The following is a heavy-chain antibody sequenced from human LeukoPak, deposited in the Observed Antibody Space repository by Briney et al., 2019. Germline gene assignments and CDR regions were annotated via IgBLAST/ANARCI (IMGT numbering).Heavy chain of an antibody. Sequence: EASVKVSCKASGYTFTSYGISWVRQAPGQGLEWMGWISAYNGNTNYAQKLQGRVTMTTDTSTSTAYMELRSLRSDDTAVYYCARRAAAGDYYGSGETDWGQGTLVTVSS. CDR3: ARRAAAGDYYGSGETD. V-gene: IGHV1-18*01. J-gene: IGHJ4*02. CDR2: ISAYNGNT. CDR1: GYTFTSYG. D-gene: IGHD3-10*01.